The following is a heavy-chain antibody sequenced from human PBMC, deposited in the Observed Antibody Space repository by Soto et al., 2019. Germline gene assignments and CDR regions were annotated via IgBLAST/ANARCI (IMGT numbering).Heavy chain of an antibody. D-gene: IGHD3-3*02. J-gene: IGHJ6*02. CDR2: IMPIFRTA. Sequence: QVQVVQSGAEMKKPGSSVKVSCKTSGGTFSTAAISWVRQAPGQGLEWMGGIMPIFRTADYAQKFQGRVTITADESATTAYLELRSLRSEDTAVYYCARDKDRAQLGGNYYYFMDVWGQGTTVTVTS. CDR1: GGTFSTAA. CDR3: ARDKDRAQLGGNYYYFMDV. V-gene: IGHV1-69*12.